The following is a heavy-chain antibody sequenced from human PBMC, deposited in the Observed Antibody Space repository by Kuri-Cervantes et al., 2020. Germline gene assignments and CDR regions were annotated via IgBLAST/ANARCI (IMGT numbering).Heavy chain of an antibody. J-gene: IGHJ3*01. CDR2: ISTSSSYI. CDR3: ARAPLTRRGIEDDSAFDL. Sequence: GESLKISCAASGFTFDDYAMHWVRQVPGKGLEWVSSISTSSSYIFYADSVKGRFTISRDNAKNSLYLQMKSLRGEDTAVYYCARAPLTRRGIEDDSAFDLWGQGTMVTVSS. CDR1: GFTFDDYA. V-gene: IGHV3-21*03. D-gene: IGHD3-10*01.